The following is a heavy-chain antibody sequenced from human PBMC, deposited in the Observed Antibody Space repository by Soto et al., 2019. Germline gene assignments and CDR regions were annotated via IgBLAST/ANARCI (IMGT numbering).Heavy chain of an antibody. J-gene: IGHJ6*02. Sequence: QVQLQQWGAGLLKPSETLSLTCAVYGGSFSGYYWSWIRQPPGKGLEWIGESNHSGSTNYNPSLKSRVTISVDTSKNQFSLKLSSVTAADTAVYYCARLVVVVAATSYYGMDVWGQGTTVTVSS. CDR2: SNHSGST. CDR1: GGSFSGYY. D-gene: IGHD2-15*01. CDR3: ARLVVVVAATSYYGMDV. V-gene: IGHV4-34*01.